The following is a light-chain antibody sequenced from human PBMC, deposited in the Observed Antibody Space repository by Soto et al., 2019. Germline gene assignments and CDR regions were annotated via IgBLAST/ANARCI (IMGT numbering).Light chain of an antibody. J-gene: IGLJ1*01. CDR1: SSDVGKYNL. CDR3: CAYAATYTYV. Sequence: QSALTQPASVSGSPGQSITISCTGTSSDVGKYNLVSWYQQHPGKAPKVMILQGYKRPSGVSNRFSGSKFGNTASLTISGLQAEDAAEYYCCAYAATYTYVFGTGTKLTVL. CDR2: QGY. V-gene: IGLV2-23*01.